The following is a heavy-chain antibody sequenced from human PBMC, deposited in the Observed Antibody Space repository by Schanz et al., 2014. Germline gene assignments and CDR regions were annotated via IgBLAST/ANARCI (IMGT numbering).Heavy chain of an antibody. CDR1: GFTFSDYG. CDR3: ARGSQWLLMGKTYFFDY. D-gene: IGHD6-19*01. Sequence: VQVVESGGGLVQPGGSLRLSCGASGFTFSDYGTHWVRQAPGKGLEWVAFISYDGSFEDYLDSVKGRFTISRDNSKNTLYLQMSSLRPEDTAVYYCARGSQWLLMGKTYFFDYWGQGTLVTVSS. J-gene: IGHJ4*02. V-gene: IGHV3-30*03. CDR2: ISYDGSFE.